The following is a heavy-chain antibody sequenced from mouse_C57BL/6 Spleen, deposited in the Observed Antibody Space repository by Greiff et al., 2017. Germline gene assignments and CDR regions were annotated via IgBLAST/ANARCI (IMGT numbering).Heavy chain of an antibody. CDR1: GFTFSSYA. J-gene: IGHJ4*01. V-gene: IGHV5-9-1*02. CDR2: ISSGGAYL. CDR3: TRDGLYYYSMDY. D-gene: IGHD2-3*01. Sequence: EVKLMESGAGLVKPGGSLKLSCAASGFTFSSYAMSWVRQTPEKRLEWVAYISSGGAYLYYADTVKGRFTISRDNSKNTLYLQMSSLKSEDTAMDYCTRDGLYYYSMDYGGQGTTVTVSS.